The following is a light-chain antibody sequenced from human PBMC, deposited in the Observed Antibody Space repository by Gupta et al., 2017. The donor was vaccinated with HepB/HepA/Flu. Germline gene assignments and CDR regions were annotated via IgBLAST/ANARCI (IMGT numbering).Light chain of an antibody. Sequence: EIVLTQSPGTLSLSPGERATVSCRASQSVSSSYLAWYQKKPGQAPRLLIYGASSRATGIPDRISGSGSGTDFTLTISRLEPEDFAVCYCQQYGSSPWTFGQGTKVEIK. J-gene: IGKJ1*01. CDR2: GAS. CDR1: QSVSSSY. CDR3: QQYGSSPWT. V-gene: IGKV3-20*01.